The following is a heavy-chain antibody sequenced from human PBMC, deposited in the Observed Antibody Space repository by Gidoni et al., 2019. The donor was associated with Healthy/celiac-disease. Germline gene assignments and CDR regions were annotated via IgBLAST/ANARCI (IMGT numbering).Heavy chain of an antibody. J-gene: IGHJ5*02. CDR3: ARAGVRGVIMVTNNWFDP. V-gene: IGHV1-69*01. CDR1: GGTFSSYA. CDR2: IIPIFGTA. Sequence: QVQLVQSGAEVKKPGSSVKVSCKASGGTFSSYAISWVRQAPGQGLEWMGGIIPIFGTANYAQKVQGRVTITADGSTSTAYMELSSLRSEDTAVDYCARAGVRGVIMVTNNWFDPWGQGTLVTVSS. D-gene: IGHD3-10*01.